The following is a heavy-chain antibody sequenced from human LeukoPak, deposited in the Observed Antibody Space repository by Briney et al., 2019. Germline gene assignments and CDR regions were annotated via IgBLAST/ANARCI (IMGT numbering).Heavy chain of an antibody. J-gene: IGHJ5*02. CDR2: IYPGDSDT. D-gene: IGHD3-3*01. CDR1: VYSFTSYR. CDR3: ARQGLPSSGIDP. Sequence: GESLKISCKGPVYSFTSYRIGWLRQMPGKGLEWMGIIYPGDSDTRYSPSFQGQVTISADKSISTAYPQWSSLKASDTAMYYCARQGLPSSGIDPWGQGTLVTVSS. V-gene: IGHV5-51*01.